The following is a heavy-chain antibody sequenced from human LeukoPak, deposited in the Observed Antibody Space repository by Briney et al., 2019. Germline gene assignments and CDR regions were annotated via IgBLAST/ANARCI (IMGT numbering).Heavy chain of an antibody. CDR1: GFTFSSYP. D-gene: IGHD3-9*01. Sequence: GGSLRLSCAASGFTFSSYPMNWVRQAPGKGLEWVAVISYDGTNKYYADSVRGRFTISRDNSKNTLYLQMNSLSPEDTAVYYCAGERAVTTGYYKYFDYWGQGALVSVSS. J-gene: IGHJ4*02. V-gene: IGHV3-30-3*01. CDR3: AGERAVTTGYYKYFDY. CDR2: ISYDGTNK.